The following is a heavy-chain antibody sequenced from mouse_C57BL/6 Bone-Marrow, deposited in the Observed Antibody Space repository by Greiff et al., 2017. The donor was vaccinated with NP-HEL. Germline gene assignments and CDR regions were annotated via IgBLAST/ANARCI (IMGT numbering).Heavy chain of an antibody. CDR3: ARAYGNFLDY. V-gene: IGHV3-6*01. D-gene: IGHD2-10*02. CDR1: GYSITSGYY. J-gene: IGHJ2*01. CDR2: ISYDGSN. Sequence: DVKLVESGPGLVKPSQSLSLTCSVTGYSITSGYYWNWNRRPAGNQVERGGSISYDGSNNYSPSIKNRITITRDTSTNQFFLKLNSVTADDAATYCSARAYGNFLDYWGQGTTLTVSS.